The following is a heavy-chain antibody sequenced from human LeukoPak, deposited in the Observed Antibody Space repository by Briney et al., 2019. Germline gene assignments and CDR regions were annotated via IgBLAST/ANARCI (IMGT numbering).Heavy chain of an antibody. CDR1: GYSISSNYY. CDR3: VRDLTFNYMDV. V-gene: IGHV4-38-2*02. CDR2: IYHSGST. D-gene: IGHD2/OR15-2a*01. Sequence: PSETLSLTCTVSGYSISSNYYWGWIRQPPGKGLEWVGIIYHSGSTYYNPSLKSRVTISLDTPKNQFSLNLSSVTAADTALYYCVRDLTFNYMDVWGKGTTVTVS. J-gene: IGHJ6*03.